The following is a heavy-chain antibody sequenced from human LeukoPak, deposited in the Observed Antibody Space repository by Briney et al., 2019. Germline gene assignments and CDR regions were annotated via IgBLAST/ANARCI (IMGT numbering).Heavy chain of an antibody. CDR1: GYTLTELS. Sequence: ASVKVSCKVSGYTLTELSVHWVRQAPGKGLEWMGTFDPEDGETIYAQKFQGRVTMTEDTSTDTAYMELSSLRSEDAAVYYCATGGYDSSGLYFDYWXXXTLVTVSS. V-gene: IGHV1-24*01. CDR2: FDPEDGET. D-gene: IGHD3-22*01. J-gene: IGHJ4*01. CDR3: ATGGYDSSGLYFDY.